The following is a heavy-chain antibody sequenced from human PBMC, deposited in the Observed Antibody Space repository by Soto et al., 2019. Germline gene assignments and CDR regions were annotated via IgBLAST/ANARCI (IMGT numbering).Heavy chain of an antibody. CDR1: GGTFSSYA. D-gene: IGHD3-10*01. J-gene: IGHJ6*02. Sequence: ASVKVSCKASGGTFSSYAISWVRQAPGQGLEWMGGIIPIFGTANYAQKFQGRVTITADESASTAYMELSSLRAEDTAVYYCAREITMVRGYRSGGMDVWGQGTTVTVSS. CDR2: IIPIFGTA. CDR3: AREITMVRGYRSGGMDV. V-gene: IGHV1-69*13.